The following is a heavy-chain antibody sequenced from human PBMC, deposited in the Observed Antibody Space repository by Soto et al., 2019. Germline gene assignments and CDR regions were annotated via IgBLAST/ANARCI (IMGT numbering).Heavy chain of an antibody. J-gene: IGHJ5*02. Sequence: SETLSLTCTVSGGSISSSSYYWGWIRQPPGKGLEWIGSIYYSGSTYYNPSLKSRVTISVDTSKNQFSLKLSSVTAADTAVYYCAREYSSSSSNWFDPWGQGTLVTVSS. CDR2: IYYSGST. D-gene: IGHD6-6*01. CDR3: AREYSSSSSNWFDP. V-gene: IGHV4-39*01. CDR1: GGSISSSSYY.